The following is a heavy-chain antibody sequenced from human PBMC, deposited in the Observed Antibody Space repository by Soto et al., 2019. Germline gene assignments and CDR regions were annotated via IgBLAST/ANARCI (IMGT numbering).Heavy chain of an antibody. CDR2: IYYSGST. CDR1: GGSISSGGYY. CDR3: ARDPRGYSYGYYFDY. Sequence: QVQLQESGPGLVKPSQTLSLTCTVSGGSISSGGYYWSWIRQHPGKGLEWIGYIYYSGSTYYNPSLKSRVTISVDTSKNQFALKLSSVTAADTAVYYCARDPRGYSYGYYFDYWGQGTLVTVSS. V-gene: IGHV4-31*03. D-gene: IGHD5-18*01. J-gene: IGHJ4*02.